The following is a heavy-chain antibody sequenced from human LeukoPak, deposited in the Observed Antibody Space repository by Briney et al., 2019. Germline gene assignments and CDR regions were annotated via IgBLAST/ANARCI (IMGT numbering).Heavy chain of an antibody. D-gene: IGHD4-17*01. CDR1: GGSISSYY. Sequence: KPSETLSLTCTVSGGSISSYYWSWIRQPPGKGLEWIGYIYYSGSTNYNPSLKSRVTISVDTSKNQFSLKLSSVTAADTAVYYCASRQKHDYGDLFDYWGQGTLVTVSS. J-gene: IGHJ4*02. V-gene: IGHV4-59*12. CDR3: ASRQKHDYGDLFDY. CDR2: IYYSGST.